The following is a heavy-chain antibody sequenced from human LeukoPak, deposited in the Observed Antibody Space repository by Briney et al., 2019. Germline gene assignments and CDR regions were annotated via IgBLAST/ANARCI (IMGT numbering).Heavy chain of an antibody. J-gene: IGHJ3*02. Sequence: GGSLRLSCAASGFTFSSYAMHWVRQAPGKGLEWVAVISYDGSNKYYADSVKGRFTISRDNSKNTLYLQMNSLRAEDTAVYYCAREVVVILGDAFDIWGQGTMVTVSS. CDR2: ISYDGSNK. V-gene: IGHV3-30-3*01. D-gene: IGHD3-22*01. CDR3: AREVVVILGDAFDI. CDR1: GFTFSSYA.